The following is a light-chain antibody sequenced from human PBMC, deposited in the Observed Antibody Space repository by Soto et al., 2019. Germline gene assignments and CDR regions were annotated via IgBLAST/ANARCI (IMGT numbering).Light chain of an antibody. J-gene: IGLJ3*02. CDR3: SSYTSSSTLNWV. CDR2: EVS. V-gene: IGLV2-14*01. Sequence: QSALTQPASVSGSPGQSITISCTGTRSDVGGYNYVSWYQQHPGKAPKLMIYEVSNRPSGVSNRFSGSKSGNTASLTIAGLQAEDEADYYGSSYTSSSTLNWVFGGGTKLTVL. CDR1: RSDVGGYNY.